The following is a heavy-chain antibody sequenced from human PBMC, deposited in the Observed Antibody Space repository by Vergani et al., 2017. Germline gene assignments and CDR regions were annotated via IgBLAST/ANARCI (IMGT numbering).Heavy chain of an antibody. CDR3: ARERPGTVATDY. CDR2: IYSGGST. Sequence: EVQLVESGGGLVQPGGSLRLSCAASGFPVSSNYMSWVRQAPGKGLEWVSVIYSGGSTYYAGSLKGRFTISRDNSKNTQYLQMNSLRAEDTAVYYCARERPGTVATDYWGQGTLVTVSS. D-gene: IGHD4-17*01. V-gene: IGHV3-66*02. J-gene: IGHJ4*02. CDR1: GFPVSSNY.